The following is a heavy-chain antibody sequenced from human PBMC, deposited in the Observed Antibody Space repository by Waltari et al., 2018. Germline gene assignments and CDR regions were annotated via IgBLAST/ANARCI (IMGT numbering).Heavy chain of an antibody. J-gene: IGHJ6*02. D-gene: IGHD3-16*01. Sequence: VKKPGASVKVSCKASGYTFTGYYMHWVRQAPGQGLEWMGWINPNSGGTNYAQKFQGRVTMTRDTSISTAYMELSRLRSDDTAVYYCAREYVGSNYYGMDVWGQGTTVTVSS. CDR3: AREYVGSNYYGMDV. CDR2: INPNSGGT. CDR1: GYTFTGYY. V-gene: IGHV1-2*02.